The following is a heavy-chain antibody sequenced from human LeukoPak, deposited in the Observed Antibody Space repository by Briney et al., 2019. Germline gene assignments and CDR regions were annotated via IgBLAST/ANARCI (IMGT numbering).Heavy chain of an antibody. V-gene: IGHV3-23*01. CDR3: AKSSAGNDAFDI. Sequence: GGSLRLSCAASGFTFNKYAMSWVRQSPGKGLEWVSAISGSGGSTYYADSVKGRFTISRDNSKNTLYLQMNSLRAEDTAVYYCAKSSAGNDAFDIWGQGTMVTVSS. J-gene: IGHJ3*02. CDR1: GFTFNKYA. CDR2: ISGSGGST.